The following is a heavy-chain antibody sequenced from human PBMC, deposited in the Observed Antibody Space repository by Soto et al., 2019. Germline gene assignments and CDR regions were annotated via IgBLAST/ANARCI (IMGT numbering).Heavy chain of an antibody. CDR2: IYWDGDR. CDR3: AHRATMTIFGLIIDNGVWFDP. Sequence: QITLKESGPTLVKPTQTLTLTCTFSGFSLSTSGAAVGWIRQPPGRALEWLALIYWDGDRRYNPSLQSRLTIDKDTSRNQVALTVTSVDPADTATYYCAHRATMTIFGLIIDNGVWFDPWGQGTLVIVSS. D-gene: IGHD3-3*01. J-gene: IGHJ5*02. V-gene: IGHV2-5*02. CDR1: GFSLSTSGAA.